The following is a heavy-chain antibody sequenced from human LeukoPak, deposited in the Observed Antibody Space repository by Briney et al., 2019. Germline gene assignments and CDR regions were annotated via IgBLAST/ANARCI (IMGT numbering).Heavy chain of an antibody. Sequence: SVKVSCKASGGTFSSYAISWVRQAPGQGLEWMGGIIPIFGTANYAQKFQGRVTITADESTSTAYMELSSLRAEDTAVYYCARAPSFSRRLAYSSSYSAFDIWGQGTMVTVSS. D-gene: IGHD6-13*01. J-gene: IGHJ3*02. CDR3: ARAPSFSRRLAYSSSYSAFDI. CDR2: IIPIFGTA. CDR1: GGTFSSYA. V-gene: IGHV1-69*01.